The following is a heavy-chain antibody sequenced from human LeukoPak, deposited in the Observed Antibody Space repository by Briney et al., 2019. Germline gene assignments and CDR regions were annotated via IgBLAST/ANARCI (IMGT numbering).Heavy chain of an antibody. D-gene: IGHD2-2*01. CDR1: GYTFTSYD. CDR2: MNPNSGNT. J-gene: IGHJ6*02. Sequence: ASVKVSCKASGYTFTSYDINWVRQATGQGLEWMGWMNPNSGNTGYAQKFQGRVTMTRNTSISTAYMELSSLRSEDTAVYYCASRYCSSTSCLYYYGMDVWGQGTTVTVSS. V-gene: IGHV1-8*01. CDR3: ASRYCSSTSCLYYYGMDV.